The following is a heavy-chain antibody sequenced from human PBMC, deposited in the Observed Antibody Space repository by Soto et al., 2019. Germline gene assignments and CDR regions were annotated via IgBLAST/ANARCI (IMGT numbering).Heavy chain of an antibody. CDR3: ATGNVDSMLEY. Sequence: QVQLHESGPGLVKPSETLSLTCVVSDGSISTYDWWTWVRQPPGKGLDWIGKMFHSGGADYSPYRKSRVTISAASSKIHFSLRLTAVTAADTAVYYCATGNVDSMLEYWGQGTQVAVSS. V-gene: IGHV4-4*02. J-gene: IGHJ4*02. CDR2: MFHSGGA. CDR1: DGSISTYDW. D-gene: IGHD3-3*01.